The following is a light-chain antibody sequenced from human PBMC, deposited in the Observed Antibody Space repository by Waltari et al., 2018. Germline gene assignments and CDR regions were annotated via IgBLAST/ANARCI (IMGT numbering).Light chain of an antibody. CDR2: QVN. Sequence: QSALTQPASVSGSPGQSITISCTGTSSDVGAYDFVSWYQRYPGKGPKPLISQVNKRPAGVSTRCSGSKSGNTSSLTISGLQAEDEADYFCCSYARYSTPSWIFGGGTKLTVL. J-gene: IGLJ2*01. V-gene: IGLV2-23*02. CDR1: SSDVGAYDF. CDR3: CSYARYSTPSWI.